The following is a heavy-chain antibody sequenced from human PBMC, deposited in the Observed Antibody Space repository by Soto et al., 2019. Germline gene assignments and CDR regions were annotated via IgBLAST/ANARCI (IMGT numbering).Heavy chain of an antibody. V-gene: IGHV4-30-4*01. J-gene: IGHJ6*02. CDR3: ARDVKGNYDFWSGYYYYYYGMDV. CDR1: GGSISSGDYY. CDR2: IYYSGST. D-gene: IGHD3-3*01. Sequence: SETLSLTCTVSGGSISSGDYYWSWIRQPPGKSLEWIGYIYYSGSTYYNPSLKSRVTISVDTSKNQVSLKLSSVTAADTAVYYCARDVKGNYDFWSGYYYYYYGMDVWGQGTTVTVSS.